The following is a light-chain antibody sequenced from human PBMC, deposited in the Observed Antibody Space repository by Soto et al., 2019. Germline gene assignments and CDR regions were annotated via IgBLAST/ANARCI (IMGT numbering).Light chain of an antibody. V-gene: IGKV3-20*01. J-gene: IGKJ4*01. Sequence: EIVLTQSPGTLSLSPGERATLSCRASQSISNDYLAWNQQKPGQAPRLLIYGASSRATGIPDRFGGSGSGTDFTLTISRLEPEDFAVYFCQHYVAAPLTFGGGTKVEIK. CDR3: QHYVAAPLT. CDR1: QSISNDY. CDR2: GAS.